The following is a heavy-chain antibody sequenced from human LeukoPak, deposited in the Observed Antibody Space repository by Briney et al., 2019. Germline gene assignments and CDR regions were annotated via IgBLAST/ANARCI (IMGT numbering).Heavy chain of an antibody. CDR3: ARLTMVRGVIIVRGWFDP. V-gene: IGHV4-4*07. CDR1: GGSISSYY. CDR2: IYTSGST. Sequence: SETLSLTCTVSGGSISSYYWSWIRQPAGKGLEWIGRIYTSGSTNYNPSLKSRVTMSVDTSKNQFSLKLSSVTAADTAVYYCARLTMVRGVIIVRGWFDPWGQGTLVTVSS. D-gene: IGHD3-10*01. J-gene: IGHJ5*02.